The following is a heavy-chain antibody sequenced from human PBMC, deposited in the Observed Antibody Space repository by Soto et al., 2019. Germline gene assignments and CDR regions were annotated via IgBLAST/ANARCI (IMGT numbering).Heavy chain of an antibody. CDR1: AVNSSC. Sequence: GGSLRLSCAASAVNSSCMSWVRQAPGKGLEWVSVIYSGGSTYYADSVKGRFTISRHNSKNTLYLQMNSLKPEDTAVYYCARGTRGDIDTFHIWGQGTMVTVSS. V-gene: IGHV3-53*04. CDR3: ARGTRGDIDTFHI. CDR2: IYSGGST. J-gene: IGHJ3*02. D-gene: IGHD2-21*02.